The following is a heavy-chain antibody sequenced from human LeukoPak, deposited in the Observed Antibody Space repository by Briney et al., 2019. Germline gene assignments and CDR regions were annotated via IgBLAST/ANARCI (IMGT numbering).Heavy chain of an antibody. J-gene: IGHJ4*02. CDR1: GFAFSTYW. V-gene: IGHV3-7*01. CDR3: ASQSSGGFFEDC. Sequence: PGGSLRLSCAASGFAFSTYWMSWVRQAPGKGLECVANIKQDGSEKYYVDSVKGRFTISRDNAKKSLYLQMNSLRAEDTAVYYCASQSSGGFFEDCWGQGTLVTVSS. CDR2: IKQDGSEK. D-gene: IGHD3-3*01.